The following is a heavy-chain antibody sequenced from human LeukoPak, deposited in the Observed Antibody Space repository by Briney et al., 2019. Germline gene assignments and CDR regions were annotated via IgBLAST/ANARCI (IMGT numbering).Heavy chain of an antibody. D-gene: IGHD3-22*01. CDR3: AREIVEYYYDSSGYFPLNWFDP. CDR1: GGSISSYY. CDR2: IYYSGST. V-gene: IGHV4-59*01. J-gene: IGHJ5*02. Sequence: SETLSLTCTVSGGSISSYYWSWIRQPPGKGLEWIGYIYYSGSTNYNPSLKSRVTISADTSKNQFSLKLSSVTAADTAVDYCAREIVEYYYDSSGYFPLNWFDPWGQGTLVTVSS.